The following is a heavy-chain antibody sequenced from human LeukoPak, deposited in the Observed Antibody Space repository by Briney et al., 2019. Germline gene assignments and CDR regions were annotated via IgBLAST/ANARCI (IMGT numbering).Heavy chain of an antibody. J-gene: IGHJ4*02. V-gene: IGHV4-39*01. D-gene: IGHD2-2*03. CDR2: IYDSGST. CDR1: GVSISSSTSY. Sequence: PSETLSLTCGVSGVSISSSTSYWGCLRQPPGQGREWIGRIYDSGSTFYNPSRKSRVTISVDTSKNQFSLRLSSVTAADRAVYYCARHGSTDYFDYWGQGTLGTVST. CDR3: ARHGSTDYFDY.